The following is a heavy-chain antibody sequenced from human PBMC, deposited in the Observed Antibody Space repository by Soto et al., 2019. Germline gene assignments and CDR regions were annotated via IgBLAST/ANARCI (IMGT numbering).Heavy chain of an antibody. Sequence: EVQLLESGGGLVQPGGSLRLSCAVSAFTFSSYAMNWVRHAPGKGLEWVSVISGTGGITYHADSVKGRFTISRDNSKNTLYLQMDSLRAEETAVYFWAKAGTVISHYYYYYGMDVWGQGTTVTVSS. V-gene: IGHV3-23*01. CDR1: AFTFSSYA. CDR3: AKAGTVISHYYYYYGMDV. CDR2: ISGTGGIT. D-gene: IGHD4-4*01. J-gene: IGHJ6*02.